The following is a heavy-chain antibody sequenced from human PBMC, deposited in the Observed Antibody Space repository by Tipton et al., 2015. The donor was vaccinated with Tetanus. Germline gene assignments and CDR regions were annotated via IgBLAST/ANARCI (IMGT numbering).Heavy chain of an antibody. D-gene: IGHD6-6*01. CDR2: ISGDGSTI. V-gene: IGHV3-11*01. J-gene: IGHJ2*01. CDR1: GFIFSDYY. Sequence: SLRLSCAASGFIFSDYYMSWIRKAPGRGLEWLSFISGDGSTIHYADSVKGRFTISRDNAKNSLSLQVNSLRAEDTAVYYCARVWGRGQLVTKPNWYFDLWGRGTLVTVSS. CDR3: ARVWGRGQLVTKPNWYFDL.